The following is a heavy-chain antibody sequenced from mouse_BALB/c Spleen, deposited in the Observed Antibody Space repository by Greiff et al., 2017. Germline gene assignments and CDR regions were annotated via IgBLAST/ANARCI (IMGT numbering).Heavy chain of an antibody. CDR3: ARSPYYYGSSYWYFGV. D-gene: IGHD1-1*01. J-gene: IGHJ1*01. CDR2: IYPGNVNT. Sequence: QVQLQQSGPELVKPGASVRISCKASGYTFTSYYIHWVKQRPGQGLEWIGWIYPGNVNTKYNEKFKGKATLTADKSSSTAYMQLSSLTSEDSAVYFCARSPYYYGSSYWYFGVWGAGTTVTVSS. CDR1: GYTFTSYY. V-gene: IGHV1S56*01.